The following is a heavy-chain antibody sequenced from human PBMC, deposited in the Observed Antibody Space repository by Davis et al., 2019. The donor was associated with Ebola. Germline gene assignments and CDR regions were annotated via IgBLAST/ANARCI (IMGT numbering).Heavy chain of an antibody. CDR1: GGSFSGYY. D-gene: IGHD3-3*01. V-gene: IGHV4-34*01. J-gene: IGHJ4*02. Sequence: SETLSLTCAVYGGSFSGYYWSWIRQPPGKGLEWIGEINHSGSTNYNPSLKSRVTISVDTSKNQFSLKLSSVTAADTAVYYLARLVDFGVVPLWRCYFDYWGQGTLVTVSS. CDR2: INHSGST. CDR3: ARLVDFGVVPLWRCYFDY.